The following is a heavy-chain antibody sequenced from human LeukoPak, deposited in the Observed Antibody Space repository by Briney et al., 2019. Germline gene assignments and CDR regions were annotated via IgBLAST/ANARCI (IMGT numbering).Heavy chain of an antibody. Sequence: SGGSLRLSCAASGFTFSSYAMHWVRQAPGKGLEYVSAISSNGGSTYYANSVKGRFTISRDNSKNTLYLQMGSLRAEDMAVYYCARAGAEFARRWLQFYFDYWGQGTLVTVSS. D-gene: IGHD5-24*01. J-gene: IGHJ4*02. CDR1: GFTFSSYA. CDR3: ARAGAEFARRWLQFYFDY. V-gene: IGHV3-64*01. CDR2: ISSNGGST.